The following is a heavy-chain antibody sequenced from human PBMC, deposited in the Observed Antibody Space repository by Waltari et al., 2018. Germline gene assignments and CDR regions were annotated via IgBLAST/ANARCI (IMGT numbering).Heavy chain of an antibody. CDR2: IYTSGST. CDR3: AREVAATLTFDY. J-gene: IGHJ4*02. Sequence: QVQLQESGPGLVKPSQTLSLTCTVSGGSISSGSYYWSWIRQPAGKGLEWIGRIYTSGSTNYNPSPKSRVTISVDTSKNQFSLKLSSVTAADTAVYYCAREVAATLTFDYWGQGTLVTVSS. V-gene: IGHV4-61*02. CDR1: GGSISSGSYY. D-gene: IGHD2-15*01.